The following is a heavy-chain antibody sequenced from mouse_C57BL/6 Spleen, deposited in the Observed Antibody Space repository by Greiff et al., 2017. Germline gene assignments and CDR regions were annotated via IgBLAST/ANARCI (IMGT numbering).Heavy chain of an antibody. V-gene: IGHV1-61*01. CDR2: IYPSDSET. CDR3: ARSTGSGYFDY. Sequence: VQLQQPGAELVKPGASVKMSCKASGYTFTSYWMDWVKQRPGQGLEWIGNIYPSDSETHYNQKFKDKATLTVDKSSSTAYMQLSSLTSEDSAVYYCARSTGSGYFDYWGQGTTLTVSS. D-gene: IGHD3-2*02. J-gene: IGHJ2*01. CDR1: GYTFTSYW.